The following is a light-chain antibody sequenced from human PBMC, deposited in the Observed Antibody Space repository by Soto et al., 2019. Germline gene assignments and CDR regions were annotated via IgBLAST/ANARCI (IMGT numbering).Light chain of an antibody. V-gene: IGLV2-23*01. CDR1: PSDIGNYKF. CDR2: EGS. CDR3: SAYAGSNTWV. Sequence: QSALTQPASVSGSPGQSITISCTGTPSDIGNYKFVSWFQHHPGKAPKLMIYEGSQRPSGVSNRFSGSKSGYTASLRISGLQAEDEADYYCSAYAGSNTWVFGGGTQLTVL. J-gene: IGLJ3*02.